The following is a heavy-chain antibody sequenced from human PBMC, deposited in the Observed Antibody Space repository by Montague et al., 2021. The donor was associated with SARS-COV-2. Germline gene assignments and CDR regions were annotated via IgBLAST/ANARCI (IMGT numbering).Heavy chain of an antibody. D-gene: IGHD3-22*01. J-gene: IGHJ4*02. V-gene: IGHV4-39*07. CDR3: ARDGFYYDRSGPSNFDY. CDR1: VGSISSNNCY. CDR2: IYYSGST. Sequence: SETLSLTCTVSVGSISSNNCYWGWIRQPPGKALEWIGSIYYSGSTYYNPSLKSRVTMSVDTSENQFSLKLNSVTAADTAVYYCARDGFYYDRSGPSNFDYWGQGTLDTVSS.